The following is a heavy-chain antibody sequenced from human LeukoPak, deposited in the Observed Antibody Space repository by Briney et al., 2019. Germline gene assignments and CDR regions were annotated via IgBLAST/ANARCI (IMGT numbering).Heavy chain of an antibody. CDR3: ASSFMGFDP. V-gene: IGHV4-34*01. Sequence: SETLSLTCAVYGGSFSGYYWSWIRQPPGKGLEWIGEINHSGSTNYNPSLKSRVTISVDTSKNQFSLKLSSVTAADTAVYYCASSFMGFDPWGQGTLVTVSS. CDR2: INHSGST. J-gene: IGHJ5*02. CDR1: GGSFSGYY.